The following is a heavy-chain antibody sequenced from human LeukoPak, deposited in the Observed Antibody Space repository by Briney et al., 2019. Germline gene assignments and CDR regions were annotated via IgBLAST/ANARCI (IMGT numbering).Heavy chain of an antibody. J-gene: IGHJ6*03. V-gene: IGHV4-59*01. CDR2: IFYNGNT. CDR3: ARGGYYYLDV. CDR1: DGSMSPYY. Sequence: KSSETLSLTCTVSDGSMSPYYWSWIRQSPGKGLEWIAYIFYNGNTEYNPSLWSRVTISIDTSRNQFSLNLNSVTAADTAVYYCARGGYYYLDVWGKGTTVTVSS.